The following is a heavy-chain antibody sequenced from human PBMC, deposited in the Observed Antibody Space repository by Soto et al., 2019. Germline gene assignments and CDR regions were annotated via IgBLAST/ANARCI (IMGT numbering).Heavy chain of an antibody. CDR3: ARDGGVVVVPATLGGIDAFDI. CDR1: GFTFSSYG. Sequence: GSLRLSCAASGFTFSSYGMHWVRQAPGKGLEWVAVIWYDGSNKYYADSVKGRFTISRDNSKNTLYLQMNSLRAEDTAVYYCARDGGVVVVPATLGGIDAFDIWGQGTMVTVSS. V-gene: IGHV3-33*01. D-gene: IGHD2-2*01. J-gene: IGHJ3*02. CDR2: IWYDGSNK.